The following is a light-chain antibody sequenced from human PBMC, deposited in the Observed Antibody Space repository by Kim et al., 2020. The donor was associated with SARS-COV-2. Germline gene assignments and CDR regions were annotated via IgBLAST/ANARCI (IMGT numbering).Light chain of an antibody. Sequence: SSELTQDPAVSVAFGQTVRITCQGDSLRSYYASWYQQKPGQAPVLVIYGKNNRPSGIPDRFSGSSLGNTASLTITGAQAEDEADDYCNSRDSSGNHVVFG. CDR1: SLRSYY. CDR2: GKN. V-gene: IGLV3-19*01. CDR3: NSRDSSGNHVV. J-gene: IGLJ2*01.